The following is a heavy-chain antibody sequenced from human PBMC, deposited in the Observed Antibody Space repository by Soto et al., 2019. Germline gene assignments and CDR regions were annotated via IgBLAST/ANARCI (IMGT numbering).Heavy chain of an antibody. CDR2: ISSRSIYT. V-gene: IGHV3-21*01. J-gene: IGHJ6*02. Sequence: EVQLVESGGGLVKPGGSLRLSCAASGFTFNTYTMNWVRQAPGKGLEWVSSISSRSIYTYYADSVTGRFTISRDDARNSLYLQMNSLRAEDTAVYYCAREEVSRPNTYNGLDVWGQGTTVTVAS. CDR3: AREEVSRPNTYNGLDV. CDR1: GFTFNTYT.